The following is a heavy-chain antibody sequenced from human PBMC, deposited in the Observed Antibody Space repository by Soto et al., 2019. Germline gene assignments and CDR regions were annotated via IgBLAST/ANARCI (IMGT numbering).Heavy chain of an antibody. Sequence: QVQLVQSGAEVKKPGSSVKVSCKASGGTFSSYTISWVRQAPGQGLEWMGRIIPILGIANYAQKFQGRVTITADKSTSADYRELSILRSDDTAVYSCAYSGYTDPFAYWGQGTLVTVSS. V-gene: IGHV1-69*02. CDR3: AYSGYTDPFAY. CDR2: IIPILGIA. J-gene: IGHJ4*02. CDR1: GGTFSSYT. D-gene: IGHD5-12*01.